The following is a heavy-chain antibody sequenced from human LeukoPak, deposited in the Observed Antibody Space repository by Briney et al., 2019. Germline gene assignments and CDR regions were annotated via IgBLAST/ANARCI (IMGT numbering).Heavy chain of an antibody. CDR3: AKMRQWFGESENYFHY. J-gene: IGHJ4*02. CDR1: GFTFSSYA. CDR2: IAGNGIST. D-gene: IGHD3-10*01. V-gene: IGHV3-23*01. Sequence: GGSLRLSCAASGFTFSSYAMSWVRRAPGKGLQWVSGIAGNGISTYFADSAKGRFTISRDNSKNTLYLQMNSLSPEDTAVYYCAKMRQWFGESENYFHYWGQGTLVTVSS.